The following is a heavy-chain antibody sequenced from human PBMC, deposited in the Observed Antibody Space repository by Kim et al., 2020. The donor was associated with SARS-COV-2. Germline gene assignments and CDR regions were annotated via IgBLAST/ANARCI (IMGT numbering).Heavy chain of an antibody. D-gene: IGHD1-26*01. Sequence: GGSLRLSCAASGFTFSSYWMSWVRQAPGKGLEWVANIKQDGSEKYYVDSVKGRFTISRDNAKNSLYLQMNSLRAEDTAVYYCAREVWWELFLGMDVWGQGTTVTVSS. CDR1: GFTFSSYW. J-gene: IGHJ6*02. CDR3: AREVWWELFLGMDV. V-gene: IGHV3-7*01. CDR2: IKQDGSEK.